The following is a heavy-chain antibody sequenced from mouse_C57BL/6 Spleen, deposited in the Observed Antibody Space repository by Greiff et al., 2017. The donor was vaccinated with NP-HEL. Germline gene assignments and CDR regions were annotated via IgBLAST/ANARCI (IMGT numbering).Heavy chain of an antibody. Sequence: QVQLKQSGAELVKPGASVKISCKASGYAFSSYWMNWVKQRPGKGLEWIGQIYPGDGDTNYNGKFKGQATMTADKSSSTAYMQLSSLTSEDSAVYFCARGNGYYDGYFDYWGQGTTLTVSS. CDR2: IYPGDGDT. V-gene: IGHV1-80*01. CDR3: ARGNGYYDGYFDY. J-gene: IGHJ2*01. CDR1: GYAFSSYW. D-gene: IGHD2-3*01.